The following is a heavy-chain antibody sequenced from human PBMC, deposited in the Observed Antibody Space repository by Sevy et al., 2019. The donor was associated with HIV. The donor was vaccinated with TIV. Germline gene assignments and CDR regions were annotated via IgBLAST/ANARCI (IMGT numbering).Heavy chain of an antibody. D-gene: IGHD5-18*01. V-gene: IGHV4-39*01. J-gene: IGHJ6*03. Sequence: SETLSLTCTVSGVSISSSNYYWGWIRQPPGKGLEWIASIYYTGSTYYNPSLESRLSISIDTSKNQFSLKLSSVTAADTAVYYCARRGGLQLYLRGSGDYYMDVWGKWTTVTVSS. CDR2: IYYTGST. CDR3: ARRGGLQLYLRGSGDYYMDV. CDR1: GVSISSSNYY.